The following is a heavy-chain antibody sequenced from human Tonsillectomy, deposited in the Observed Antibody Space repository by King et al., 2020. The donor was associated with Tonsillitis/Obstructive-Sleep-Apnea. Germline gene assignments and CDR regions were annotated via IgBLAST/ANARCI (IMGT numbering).Heavy chain of an antibody. CDR2: VSGRGSIT. V-gene: IGHV3-23*04. CDR1: GFTLSSYV. Sequence: VQLVESGGGLVQPGGSLRLSCAASGFTLSSYVMSWVRQAPGQGLEWVSAVSGRGSITYYADSVKGRFTISRDNSKNTLYLQMNSLRAEDTAVYYCAKDIAAAYDSFDIWGQGKMVTVSS. D-gene: IGHD6-13*01. CDR3: AKDIAAAYDSFDI. J-gene: IGHJ3*02.